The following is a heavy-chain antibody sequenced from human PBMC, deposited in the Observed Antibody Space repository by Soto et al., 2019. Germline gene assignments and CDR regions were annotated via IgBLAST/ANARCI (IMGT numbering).Heavy chain of an antibody. CDR1: GFGFTDYT. CDR3: AGDLGGYDRFAL. Sequence: VRLVESGGGLVKPGGSLRLSCAASGFGFTDYTMAWLRQTPGGGLEWVSSINAAGNFLSYADSFKGRATISRDNAKESLFLQLNSLRVEDPAVYSCAGDLGGYDRFALWGQGTRVSVSS. J-gene: IGHJ1*01. V-gene: IGHV3-21*02. D-gene: IGHD5-12*01. CDR2: INAAGNFL.